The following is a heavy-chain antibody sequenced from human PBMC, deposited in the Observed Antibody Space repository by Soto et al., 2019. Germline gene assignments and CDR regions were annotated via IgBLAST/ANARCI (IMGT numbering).Heavy chain of an antibody. CDR2: FDPEDGET. CDR3: ATGLTSITIFGVVPDAFDI. Sequence: QVQLVQSGAEVKKPGASVKVSCKVSGYTLTELSMHWVRQAPGKGLEWMGGFDPEDGETIYAQKFQGSVTMTEDTSTDTAYMELSSLRSEDTAVYYCATGLTSITIFGVVPDAFDIWGQGTMVTVSS. V-gene: IGHV1-24*01. CDR1: GYTLTELS. J-gene: IGHJ3*02. D-gene: IGHD3-3*01.